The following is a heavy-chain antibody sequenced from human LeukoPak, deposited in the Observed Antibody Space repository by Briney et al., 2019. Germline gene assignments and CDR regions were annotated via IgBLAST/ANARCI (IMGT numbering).Heavy chain of an antibody. CDR2: ISGSGGST. V-gene: IGHV3-23*01. CDR3: AKRIYDILTGQTGFDY. CDR1: GFTFSSYA. Sequence: PGGSLRLSCAASGFTFSSYAMSWVRQAPGKGLEWVSAISGSGGSTYYADSVKGRFTISRGNSKNTLYLQMNSLRAEDTAVYYCAKRIYDILTGQTGFDYWGQGTLVTVSS. J-gene: IGHJ4*02. D-gene: IGHD3-9*01.